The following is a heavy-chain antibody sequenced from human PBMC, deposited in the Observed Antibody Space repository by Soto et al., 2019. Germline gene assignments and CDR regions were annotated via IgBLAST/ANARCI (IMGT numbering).Heavy chain of an antibody. CDR3: AKGSGYDFWSGCHTTSYYYGLDV. CDR2: ISGSGGST. J-gene: IGHJ6*02. V-gene: IGHV3-23*01. Sequence: GGSLRLSCAASGFTFSSYAMSWVGQAPGKGLEWVSAISGSGGSTYYADSVKGRFTISRDNSKNTLYLQMKRLRPEDPVLYYFAKGSGYDFWSGCHTTSYYYGLDVRGQGTTVTVSS. D-gene: IGHD3-3*01. CDR1: GFTFSSYA.